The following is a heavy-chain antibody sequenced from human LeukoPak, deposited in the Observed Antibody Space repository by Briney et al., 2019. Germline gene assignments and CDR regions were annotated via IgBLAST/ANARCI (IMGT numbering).Heavy chain of an antibody. CDR1: GFTFRSYW. Sequence: GGSLRLSCAASGFTFRSYWMHWVRQAPGKGLVWVSRISPDGSSTSYADSVKGRFTISRDNAKNTLDLQMNSLRAEDTALYYCARGYYGSSFGYWGQGTLVTVSS. J-gene: IGHJ4*02. D-gene: IGHD3-10*01. CDR3: ARGYYGSSFGY. CDR2: ISPDGSST. V-gene: IGHV3-74*01.